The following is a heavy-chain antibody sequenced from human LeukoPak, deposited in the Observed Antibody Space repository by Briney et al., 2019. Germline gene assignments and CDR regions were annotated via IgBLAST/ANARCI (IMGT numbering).Heavy chain of an antibody. CDR2: ISSSSSYI. CDR1: GFTFSSYS. J-gene: IGHJ4*02. D-gene: IGHD4-17*01. CDR3: AKAQLDGDYAPYYFDY. V-gene: IGHV3-21*04. Sequence: PGGSLRLSCAASGFTFSSYSMNWVRQAPGKGLEWVSSISSSSSYIYYADSVKGRFTISRDNAKNSLYLQMNSLRAEDMALYYCAKAQLDGDYAPYYFDYWGQGTLVTVSS.